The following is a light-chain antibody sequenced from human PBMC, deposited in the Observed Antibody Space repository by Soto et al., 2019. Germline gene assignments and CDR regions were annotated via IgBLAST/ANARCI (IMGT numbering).Light chain of an antibody. V-gene: IGKV3-20*01. CDR3: QHYGTPPFT. CDR1: QSVSGSY. J-gene: IGKJ2*01. Sequence: EIVLTQSPGTLSLSPGEGATLSCWASQSVSGSYLAWYQQKPGQAPRLLIYGASSRATGIPDRFSGSGSGTDFTLIISRLDPEDFAVYYCQHYGTPPFTFGQGTKLDIK. CDR2: GAS.